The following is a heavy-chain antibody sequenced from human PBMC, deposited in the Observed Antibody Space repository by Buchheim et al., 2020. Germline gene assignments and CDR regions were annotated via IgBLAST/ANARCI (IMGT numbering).Heavy chain of an antibody. V-gene: IGHV3-30*04. J-gene: IGHJ4*02. D-gene: IGHD3-16*01. CDR3: AGEKGDNSYLDY. CDR2: ISYDGSNK. CDR1: GFTFSTYA. Sequence: QVQLVETGGGVVQPGRSLRLSCAASGFTFSTYAMHWVRQAPGKGLEWVAVISYDGSNKYYADSVKGRFTISSDNSKTTLYLEMNSLRGEDTAVYYCAGEKGDNSYLDYWGQGAL.